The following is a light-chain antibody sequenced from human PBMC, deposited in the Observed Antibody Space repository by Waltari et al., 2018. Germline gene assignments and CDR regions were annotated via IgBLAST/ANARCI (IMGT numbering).Light chain of an antibody. CDR3: QNYNRAPLLS. V-gene: IGKV1-27*01. Sequence: DIQMTQSPSSLSASVGDRVTITCRASQGITDYLAWYQQKPGKVPKLLIYTASTLQSGVPSRFSGSGSGTDFTLTISSLQPEDVATYYCQNYNRAPLLSFGGGTKGEIK. CDR1: QGITDY. CDR2: TAS. J-gene: IGKJ4*01.